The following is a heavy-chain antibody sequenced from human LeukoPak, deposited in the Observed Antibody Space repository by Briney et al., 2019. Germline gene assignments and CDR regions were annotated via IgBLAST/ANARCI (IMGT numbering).Heavy chain of an antibody. V-gene: IGHV4-30-4*08. CDR2: IYYSGST. Sequence: SETLSLTCAVYGGSFSGYYWSWIRQPPGKGLEWIGYIYYSGSTYYNPSLKSRVTISVDTSKNQFSLKLSSVTAADTAVYYCARDERSGYSSGWFDPWAREPWSPSPQ. D-gene: IGHD3-3*01. CDR3: ARDERSGYSSGWFDP. CDR1: GGSFSGYY. J-gene: IGHJ5*02.